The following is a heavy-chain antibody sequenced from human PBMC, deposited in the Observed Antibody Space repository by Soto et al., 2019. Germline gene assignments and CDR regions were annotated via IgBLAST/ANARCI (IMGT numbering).Heavy chain of an antibody. D-gene: IGHD3-3*01. CDR2: ITSSSSTI. Sequence: GGSLRLSCAASGFIFSSYSMNWVRQAPGKGLEWVSYITSSSSTIYYADSVKGRFTISRDNAKNSLYLQMNSLRDEDTAVYYCARVITIFGVISVFDYWGQGTLVTVPQ. CDR1: GFIFSSYS. J-gene: IGHJ4*02. CDR3: ARVITIFGVISVFDY. V-gene: IGHV3-48*02.